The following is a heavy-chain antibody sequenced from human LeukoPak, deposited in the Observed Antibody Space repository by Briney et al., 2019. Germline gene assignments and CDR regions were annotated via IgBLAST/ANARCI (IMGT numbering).Heavy chain of an antibody. CDR3: ARVGYYASGPFSYFDY. Sequence: GGSLRLSCAASGFIFSRYAMHWVRQAPGKGLEWVAVISYDGSNEYYADSVKGRFTISRDNSKNTLYLQMNSLSVEDTAVYYCARVGYYASGPFSYFDYWGQGTLVTVSS. CDR1: GFIFSRYA. CDR2: ISYDGSNE. D-gene: IGHD3-10*01. V-gene: IGHV3-30-3*01. J-gene: IGHJ4*02.